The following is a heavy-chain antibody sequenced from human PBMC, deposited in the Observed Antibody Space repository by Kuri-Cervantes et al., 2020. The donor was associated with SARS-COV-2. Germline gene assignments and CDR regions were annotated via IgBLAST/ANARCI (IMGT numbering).Heavy chain of an antibody. CDR3: ARGCSGGSCYSGDRSYYYGMDV. CDR1: GGSVSSGSYY. CDR2: IDTSGST. D-gene: IGHD2-15*01. J-gene: IGHJ6*02. V-gene: IGHV4-61*01. Sequence: SETLSLTCTVSGGSVSSGSYYWSWIRQPPGKGLEWIGYIDTSGSTNYNPSLKSRVTISVDTSKNQFSLKLSSVTAADTAVYYCARGCSGGSCYSGDRSYYYGMDVWGQGTTVTVSS.